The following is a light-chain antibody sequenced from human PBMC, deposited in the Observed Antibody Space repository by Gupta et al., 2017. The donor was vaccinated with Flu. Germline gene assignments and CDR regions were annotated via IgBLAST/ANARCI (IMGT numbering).Light chain of an antibody. CDR1: QSINNW. Sequence: PSTLSASVGDRVTITCRASQSINNWLAWYQQKPGKAPKLLIYKASRLENGVPSRFSGSGSGTEFTLTISSRQPDDFATYYCQQENSYSYTFGQGTKLEIK. J-gene: IGKJ2*01. CDR2: KAS. CDR3: QQENSYSYT. V-gene: IGKV1-5*03.